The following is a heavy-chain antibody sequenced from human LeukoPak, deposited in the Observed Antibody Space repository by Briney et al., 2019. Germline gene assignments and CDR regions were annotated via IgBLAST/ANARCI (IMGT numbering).Heavy chain of an antibody. D-gene: IGHD6-19*01. CDR3: AKSIPTIAVAVSTRQ. Sequence: GGSLRLSCAASGFTFSSYGMHRVRQAPGKGLEWVAFIRYDGSDKHYANSVKGRFTISRDNSKNTLYLQMNSLRAEDTAVYYCAKSIPTIAVAVSTRQWGQGTLVTVSS. CDR1: GFTFSSYG. J-gene: IGHJ4*02. V-gene: IGHV3-30*02. CDR2: IRYDGSDK.